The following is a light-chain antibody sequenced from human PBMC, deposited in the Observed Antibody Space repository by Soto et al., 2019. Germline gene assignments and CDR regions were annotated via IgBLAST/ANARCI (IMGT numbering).Light chain of an antibody. V-gene: IGLV9-49*01. CDR2: VGTGGIVG. Sequence: QLVLTQPPSASASLGASVTLTCTLSSGYSNYKVDWYQQRPGKGPRFVMRVGTGGIVGPKGDGIPDRFSVLGSGLNRYLTNKKHQEEDESELHRGADPGRGKKFVDVLGTGTKVT. J-gene: IGLJ1*01. CDR1: SGYSNYK. CDR3: GADPGRGKKFVDV.